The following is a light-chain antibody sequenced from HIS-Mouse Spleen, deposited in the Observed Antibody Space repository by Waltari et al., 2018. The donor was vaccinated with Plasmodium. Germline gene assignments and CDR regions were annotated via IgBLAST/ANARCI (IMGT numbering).Light chain of an antibody. V-gene: IGLV3-25*03. CDR3: QSADSSGTYVV. Sequence: SYELTQPPSVSVSPGQTARITCSGDALPKQYAYCYQQKPGQAPVLVIYKDSESPSGIPERFSCSSSGTTVTLTISGVQAEDEADYYCQSADSSGTYVVFGGGTKLTVL. J-gene: IGLJ2*01. CDR2: KDS. CDR1: ALPKQY.